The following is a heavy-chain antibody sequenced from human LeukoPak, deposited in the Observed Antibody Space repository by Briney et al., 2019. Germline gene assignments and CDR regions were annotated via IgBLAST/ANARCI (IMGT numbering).Heavy chain of an antibody. CDR3: ASDSGKLGSTLPFDY. Sequence: GGSLRLSCAGSGFTFSSYWMSWVRQAPGKGLEWVANIKQDGSERFYVDSVKGRFTISRDNAKNSLYLQMNSLRAEDTAVYYCASDSGKLGSTLPFDYWGQGTLVTVSS. V-gene: IGHV3-7*01. CDR2: IKQDGSER. CDR1: GFTFSSYW. D-gene: IGHD1-26*01. J-gene: IGHJ4*02.